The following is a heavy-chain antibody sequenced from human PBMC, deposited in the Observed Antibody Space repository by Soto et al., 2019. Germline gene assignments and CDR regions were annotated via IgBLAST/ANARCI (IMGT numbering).Heavy chain of an antibody. CDR2: MNPNSGNT. J-gene: IGHJ6*03. Sequence: ASVKVSCKASGYTFTSYDINWVRQATGQGLEWMGWMNPNSGNTGYAQKFQGRVTMTRNTSISTAYMELSSLRSEDTAVYYCARGRQERYQLLYGHYYYYYMDVWGKGTTVTVSS. CDR1: GYTFTSYD. D-gene: IGHD2-2*02. CDR3: ARGRQERYQLLYGHYYYYYMDV. V-gene: IGHV1-8*02.